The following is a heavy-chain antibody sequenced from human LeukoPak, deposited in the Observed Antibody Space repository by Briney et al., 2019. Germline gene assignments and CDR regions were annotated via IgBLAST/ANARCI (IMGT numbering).Heavy chain of an antibody. CDR3: ARSTAGFDY. CDR1: GFTFSSYW. J-gene: IGHJ4*02. CDR2: IKQDGSEK. D-gene: IGHD6-25*01. V-gene: IGHV3-7*01. Sequence: PGGSLRLSCTASGFTFSSYWMGWVRQAPGKGLEWVANIKQDGSEKYYVDSVKGRFTISRDDAKNSLYLQMNSLRAEDTAVYYCARSTAGFDYWGQGTLVTVSS.